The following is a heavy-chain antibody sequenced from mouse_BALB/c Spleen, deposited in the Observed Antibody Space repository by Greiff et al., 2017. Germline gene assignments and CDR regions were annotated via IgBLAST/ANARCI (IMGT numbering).Heavy chain of an antibody. CDR2: ISSGGSYT. V-gene: IGHV5-9-4*01. CDR1: GFTFSSYA. Sequence: EVQGVESGGGLVKPGGSLKLSCAASGFTFSSYAMSWVRQSPEKRLEWVAEISSGGSYTYYPDTVTGRFTISRDNAKNTLYLEMSSLRSEDTAMYYCAREDDFDYWGQGTTLTVSS. CDR3: AREDDFDY. J-gene: IGHJ2*01. D-gene: IGHD2-3*01.